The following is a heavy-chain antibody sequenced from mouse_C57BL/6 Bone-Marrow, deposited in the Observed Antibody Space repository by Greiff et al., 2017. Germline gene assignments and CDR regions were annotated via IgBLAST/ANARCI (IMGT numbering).Heavy chain of an antibody. D-gene: IGHD1-1*01. Sequence: EVQLVESGPVLVKPGASVKMSCKASGYTFTDYYMNWVKQSHGKSLEWIGVINTYNGGTSYNQKFKGKATLTVDKSSSTAYMELNILISEDSTVDYCARITTVVTYWYFDVWGTGTTVTVSA. CDR1: GYTFTDYY. CDR3: ARITTVVTYWYFDV. V-gene: IGHV1-19*01. CDR2: INTYNGGT. J-gene: IGHJ1*03.